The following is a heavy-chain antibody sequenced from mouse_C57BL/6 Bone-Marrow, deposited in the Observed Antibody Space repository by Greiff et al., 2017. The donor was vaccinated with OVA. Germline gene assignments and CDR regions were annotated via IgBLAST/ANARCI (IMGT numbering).Heavy chain of an antibody. Sequence: QFQLQQSGAELARPGASVKLSCKASGYTFTSYGISWVKQRTGQGLEWIGEIYPRSGNTYYNEKFKGKATLTADKSSSTAYMELRSLTSEDSAVYFCARWRGTGYYFDYWGQGTTLTVSS. J-gene: IGHJ2*01. CDR3: ARWRGTGYYFDY. CDR2: IYPRSGNT. V-gene: IGHV1-81*01. D-gene: IGHD3-3*01. CDR1: GYTFTSYG.